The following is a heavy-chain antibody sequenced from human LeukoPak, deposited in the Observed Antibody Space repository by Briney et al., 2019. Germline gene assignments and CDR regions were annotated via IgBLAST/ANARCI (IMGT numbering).Heavy chain of an antibody. V-gene: IGHV4-59*01. D-gene: IGHD3-10*01. J-gene: IGHJ3*02. CDR1: GGSISSYY. CDR2: IYYSGSA. CDR3: ARVEWFGESDDAFDI. Sequence: SETLSLTCTVSGGSISSYYWSWIRQPPAKRLEWIGYIYYSGSANYNPSLKSRVTISVDTSKNQFSLKLSSVTAADTAVYYCARVEWFGESDDAFDIWGQGTMVTVSS.